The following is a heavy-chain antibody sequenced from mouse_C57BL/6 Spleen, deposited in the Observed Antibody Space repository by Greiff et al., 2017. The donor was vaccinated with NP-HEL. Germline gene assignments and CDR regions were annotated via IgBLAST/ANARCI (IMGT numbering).Heavy chain of an antibody. J-gene: IGHJ2*01. CDR3: AILHYYGSSRDY. D-gene: IGHD1-1*01. V-gene: IGHV1-74*01. CDR2: IHPSDSNT. Sequence: QVQLQQPGAELVKPGASVKVSCKASGYTFTSYWMHWVTQRPGQGLEWIGRIHPSDSNTNYNQQFKGKAKLTVDKSSSTTYMQLSSLTSVDAAVYYCAILHYYGSSRDYWGQGTTLTVSS. CDR1: GYTFTSYW.